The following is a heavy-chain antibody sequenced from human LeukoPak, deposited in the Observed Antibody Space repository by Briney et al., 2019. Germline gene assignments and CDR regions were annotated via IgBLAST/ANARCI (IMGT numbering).Heavy chain of an antibody. Sequence: SVKVSCKASGGTFSSYAISWLRQAPGQGLEWMGGIIPIFGTANYAQKFQGRVTITTDESTSTAYMELSSLRSEDTAVYYCASLVEAAANFDYWGQGTLVTVSS. CDR3: ASLVEAAANFDY. CDR1: GGTFSSYA. J-gene: IGHJ4*02. D-gene: IGHD6-13*01. V-gene: IGHV1-69*05. CDR2: IIPIFGTA.